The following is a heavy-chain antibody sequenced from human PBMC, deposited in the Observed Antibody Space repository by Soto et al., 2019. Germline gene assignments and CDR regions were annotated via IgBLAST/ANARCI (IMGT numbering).Heavy chain of an antibody. CDR2: INHSGST. J-gene: IGHJ5*02. V-gene: IGHV4-34*01. D-gene: IGHD6-13*01. Sequence: SETLSLTCAVYGGSFSGYYWSWIRQPPGKGLEWIGEINHSGSTNYNPSLKSRVTISVDTSKNQFSLKLSSVTAADTAVYYCARVGSRSWYGPSWLDPWGQGTLVTVYS. CDR3: ARVGSRSWYGPSWLDP. CDR1: GGSFSGYY.